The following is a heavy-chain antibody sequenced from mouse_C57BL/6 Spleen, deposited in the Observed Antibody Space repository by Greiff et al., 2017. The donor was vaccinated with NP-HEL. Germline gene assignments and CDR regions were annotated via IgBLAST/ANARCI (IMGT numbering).Heavy chain of an antibody. CDR3: AREGPSITTVVAPYAMDY. D-gene: IGHD1-1*01. Sequence: EVKVEESGPGLVKPSQSLSLTCSVTGYSITSGYYWNWIRQFPGNKLEWMGYISYDGSNNYNPSLKNRISITRDTSKNQFFLKLNSVTTEDTATYYCAREGPSITTVVAPYAMDYWGQGTSVTVSS. CDR1: GYSITSGYY. V-gene: IGHV3-6*01. CDR2: ISYDGSN. J-gene: IGHJ4*01.